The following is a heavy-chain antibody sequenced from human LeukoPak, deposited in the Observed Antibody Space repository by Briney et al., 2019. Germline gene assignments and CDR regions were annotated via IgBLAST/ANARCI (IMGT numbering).Heavy chain of an antibody. Sequence: GGSLRLSCAASGFTVSSNYMSWVRLAPGKGLEWVSAIYSGGSTYFADSVKGRFTISRHNSKNTLYLQINSLRAEDTAVYYCARAGPYDAFDIWGQGTMVTVSS. V-gene: IGHV3-53*04. CDR3: ARAGPYDAFDI. J-gene: IGHJ3*02. CDR2: IYSGGST. CDR1: GFTVSSNY. D-gene: IGHD1-14*01.